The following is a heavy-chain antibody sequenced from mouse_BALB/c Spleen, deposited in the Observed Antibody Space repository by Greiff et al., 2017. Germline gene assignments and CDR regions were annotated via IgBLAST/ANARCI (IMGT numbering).Heavy chain of an antibody. Sequence: VQLQESGPGLVAPSQSLSITCTVSGFSLSRYSVHWVRQPPGKGLEWLGMIWGGGSTDYNSALKSRLSISKDNSKSQVFLKMNSLQTDDTAMYYCARNAANYYGSSYDYAMDYWGQGTSVTVSS. CDR3: ARNAANYYGSSYDYAMDY. CDR1: GFSLSRYS. J-gene: IGHJ4*01. CDR2: IWGGGST. D-gene: IGHD1-1*01. V-gene: IGHV2-6-4*01.